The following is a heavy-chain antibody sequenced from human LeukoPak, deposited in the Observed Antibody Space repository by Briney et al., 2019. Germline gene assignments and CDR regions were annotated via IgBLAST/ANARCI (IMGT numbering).Heavy chain of an antibody. CDR3: AIVVLPAANRVRFGP. Sequence: SETLSLTCTVSGGSISSYYWSWIRQPPGKGLEWIGYIYYSGSTNYNPSLKSRVTISVDTFKNQVSLKLSSVTAADTAVYYCAIVVLPAANRVRFGPWGQGTLVTVS. V-gene: IGHV4-59*01. J-gene: IGHJ5*02. CDR1: GGSISSYY. D-gene: IGHD2-2*01. CDR2: IYYSGST.